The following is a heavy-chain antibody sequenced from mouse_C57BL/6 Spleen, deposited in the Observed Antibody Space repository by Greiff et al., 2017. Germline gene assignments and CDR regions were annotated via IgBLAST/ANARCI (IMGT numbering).Heavy chain of an antibody. J-gene: IGHJ1*03. CDR2: IYPGDGDT. D-gene: IGHD1-1*01. Sequence: VKLQESGAELVKPGASVKISCKASGYAFSSYWMNWVKQRPGKGLEWIGQIYPGDGDTNYNGKFKGKATLTADKSSSTAYMQLSSLTSEDSAVYFCAYGSSSWYFDVWGTGTTVTVSS. V-gene: IGHV1-80*01. CDR1: GYAFSSYW. CDR3: AYGSSSWYFDV.